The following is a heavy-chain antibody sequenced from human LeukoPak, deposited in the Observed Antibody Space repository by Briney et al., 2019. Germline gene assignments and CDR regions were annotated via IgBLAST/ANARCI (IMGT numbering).Heavy chain of an antibody. CDR2: ISVYNGNT. CDR1: GYTFTSYG. Sequence: KPGASVKVSCMASGYTFTSYGISWVRQAPGQGLEWIGWISVYNGNTNYAQNLQGRVTMTTDTSTSTAYMELRSLRSDDTAVYYCARDYLAVVGRDPPTDYWGQGTLVTVSS. J-gene: IGHJ4*02. CDR3: ARDYLAVVGRDPPTDY. V-gene: IGHV1-18*01. D-gene: IGHD6-19*01.